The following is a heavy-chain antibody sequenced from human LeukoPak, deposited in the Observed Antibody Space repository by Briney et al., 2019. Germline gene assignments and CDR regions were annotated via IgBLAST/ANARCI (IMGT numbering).Heavy chain of an antibody. D-gene: IGHD3-22*01. CDR1: GFTFSSYS. J-gene: IGHJ4*02. CDR2: ISSSSSYI. V-gene: IGHV3-21*01. Sequence: GGSLRLSCAASGFTFSSYSMNWVRQAPGKGLEWVSSISSSSSYIYYADSVKGRFTISRDNAKNSLYLQMNSLRAEDTVVYYCARIYDSSGYYYPFDYWGQGTLVTVSS. CDR3: ARIYDSSGYYYPFDY.